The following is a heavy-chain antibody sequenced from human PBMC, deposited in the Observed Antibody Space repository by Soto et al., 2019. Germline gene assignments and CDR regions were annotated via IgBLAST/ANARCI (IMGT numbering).Heavy chain of an antibody. J-gene: IGHJ4*02. D-gene: IGHD7-27*01. CDR3: ARGPSGDKVHY. V-gene: IGHV4-30-4*01. CDR2: IYYSGST. Sequence: PSETLSLTCTVSGGSISSGDYYWSWIRQPPGKGLEWIGYIYYSGSTYYNTSLKSRVTISVDTSKNQFSLKLNSVTAADTAVYYCARGPSGDKVHYWGQGALVTVSS. CDR1: GGSISSGDYY.